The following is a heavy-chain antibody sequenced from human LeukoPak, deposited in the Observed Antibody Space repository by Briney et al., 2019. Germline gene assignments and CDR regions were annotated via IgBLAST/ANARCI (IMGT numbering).Heavy chain of an antibody. CDR2: ISAYNGNT. J-gene: IGHJ3*02. CDR1: GYTFTSYG. Sequence: ASVKVSCKASGYTFTSYGISWVRQAPGQGLEWMGWISAYNGNTNYAQKLQGRVTMTTDTSTSTAYMELRSLRSDDTAVYYCARDLESSTIFDAFDIWGQGTMVTVSS. CDR3: ARDLESSTIFDAFDI. D-gene: IGHD2-2*01. V-gene: IGHV1-18*01.